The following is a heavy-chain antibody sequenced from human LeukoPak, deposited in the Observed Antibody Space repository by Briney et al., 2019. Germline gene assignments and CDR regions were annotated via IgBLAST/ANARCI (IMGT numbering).Heavy chain of an antibody. J-gene: IGHJ4*02. CDR1: GFPFSNYG. CDR2: INSDGSWT. V-gene: IGHV3-74*01. CDR3: VSFYETY. D-gene: IGHD2/OR15-2a*01. Sequence: GGSLRLSCAASGFPFSNYGMHWVRQAPGKGLVWVSHINSDGSWTSYADSVKGRFTISKDNAKNTVYLQMNSLRAEDTAVYYCVSFYETYWGRGTLVTVSS.